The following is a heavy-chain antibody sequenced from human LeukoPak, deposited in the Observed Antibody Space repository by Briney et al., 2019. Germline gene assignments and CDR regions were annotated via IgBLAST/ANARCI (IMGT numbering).Heavy chain of an antibody. V-gene: IGHV1-18*01. D-gene: IGHD3-10*01. CDR3: ARDFKVRGVIIVPQNYYGMGV. CDR2: ISAYNGNT. Sequence: GASVKVSCKASGYTFTSYGISWVRQAPGQGLEWMGWISAYNGNTNYAQKLQGRVTMTTDTSTSTAYMELRSLRSDDTAVYYCARDFKVRGVIIVPQNYYGMGVWGQGTTVTVSS. CDR1: GYTFTSYG. J-gene: IGHJ6*02.